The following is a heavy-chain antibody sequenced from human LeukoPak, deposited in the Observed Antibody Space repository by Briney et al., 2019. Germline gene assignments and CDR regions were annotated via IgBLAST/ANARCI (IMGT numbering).Heavy chain of an antibody. Sequence: PGGSLRLSCAASGFTFSTYAFHWVRQAPGKGLEWVAALSYDGVNKYYADYVKGRFTISRDNAKNSLYLQMNRLRAEDTAVYYCASQYDFWSGYRLFYNWFDPWGQGTLVTVSS. D-gene: IGHD3-3*01. CDR1: GFTFSTYA. J-gene: IGHJ5*02. CDR2: LSYDGVNK. V-gene: IGHV3-30*04. CDR3: ASQYDFWSGYRLFYNWFDP.